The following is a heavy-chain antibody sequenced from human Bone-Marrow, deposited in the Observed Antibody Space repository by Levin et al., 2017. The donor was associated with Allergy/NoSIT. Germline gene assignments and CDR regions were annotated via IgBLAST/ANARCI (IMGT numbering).Heavy chain of an antibody. D-gene: IGHD2-15*01. CDR2: INQSGST. J-gene: IGHJ5*02. Sequence: PSETLSLTCAIYGGSFSGNYWTWIRQSPGKGLEWIGEINQSGSTNYNPSLKSRITISVDTSNNQFYLKLSSVTAADTAMSYCARRQLTKPGGVLAATPLYNWFDPWGQGTLVTVSS. CDR3: ARRQLTKPGGVLAATPLYNWFDP. V-gene: IGHV4-34*10. CDR1: GGSFSGNY.